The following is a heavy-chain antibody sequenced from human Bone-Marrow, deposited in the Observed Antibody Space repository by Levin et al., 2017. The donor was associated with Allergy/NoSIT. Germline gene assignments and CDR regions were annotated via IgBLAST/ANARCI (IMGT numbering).Heavy chain of an antibody. J-gene: IGHJ4*02. V-gene: IGHV3-33*01. CDR2: IWYDGSNK. D-gene: IGHD3-10*01. CDR1: GFTFSSYG. Sequence: QPGGSLRLSCAASGFTFSSYGMHWVRQAPGKGLEWVAVIWYDGSNKYYADSVKGRFTISRDNSKNTLYLQMNSLRAEDTAVYYCARDWGWGSGSYFRWGQGTLVTVSS. CDR3: ARDWGWGSGSYFR.